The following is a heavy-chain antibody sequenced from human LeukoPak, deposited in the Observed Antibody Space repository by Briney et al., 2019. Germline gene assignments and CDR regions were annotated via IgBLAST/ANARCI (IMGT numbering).Heavy chain of an antibody. D-gene: IGHD2-15*01. V-gene: IGHV1-2*02. CDR1: GYTFTGYY. Sequence: ASVKVSCKASGYTFTGYYMHWVRQAPGQGLEWMGWINPNSDDTNYAQKFQGRVTMTRDTSITTAYMELSRLRSDDTAVYYCARGNPAVGYCSGGSCFQDAFDIWGQGTMVTVSS. J-gene: IGHJ3*02. CDR2: INPNSDDT. CDR3: ARGNPAVGYCSGGSCFQDAFDI.